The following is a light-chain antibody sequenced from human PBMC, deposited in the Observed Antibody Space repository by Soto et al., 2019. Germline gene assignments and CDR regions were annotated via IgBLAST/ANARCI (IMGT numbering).Light chain of an antibody. CDR2: AAS. J-gene: IGKJ1*01. Sequence: DIQMTQSPSSLSASVGDRVTITCRASQSISSYLNWYQHKPGKAPKLLVYAASSLQSGVPSRFSGSGSGTDFTLTISSLQPEDFATYYCQQSYSTPRTXGXGTKVEIK. CDR1: QSISSY. V-gene: IGKV1-39*01. CDR3: QQSYSTPRT.